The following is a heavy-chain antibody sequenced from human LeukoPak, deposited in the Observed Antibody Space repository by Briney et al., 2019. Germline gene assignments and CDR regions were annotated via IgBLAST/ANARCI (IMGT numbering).Heavy chain of an antibody. J-gene: IGHJ4*02. CDR1: GFTFSHHG. V-gene: IGHV3-NL1*01. CDR3: ARVTTTIDY. CDR2: TSSSDAGT. D-gene: IGHD4-11*01. Sequence: PGGSLRLSCAASGFTFSHHGMHWVRQAPGKGLEWVSATSSSDAGTYYADSVKGRFTISRDNSKNTLYLQMNSLRAEDTAVYYCARVTTTIDYWGQGTLVTVSS.